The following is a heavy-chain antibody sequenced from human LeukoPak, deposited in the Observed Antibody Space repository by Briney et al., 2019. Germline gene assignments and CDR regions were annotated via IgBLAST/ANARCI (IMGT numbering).Heavy chain of an antibody. V-gene: IGHV4-59*01. CDR2: IYYSGST. CDR3: ARGGCSGGGCHFDY. Sequence: SETLSLTCTVSGGSISTYYWSWIRQPPGKGLEWIGYIYYSGSTYYNPSLKSRVTISVDTSKNQFSLKLSSVTAADTAVYYCARGGCSGGGCHFDYWGQGTLVTVSS. J-gene: IGHJ4*02. CDR1: GGSISTYY. D-gene: IGHD2-15*01.